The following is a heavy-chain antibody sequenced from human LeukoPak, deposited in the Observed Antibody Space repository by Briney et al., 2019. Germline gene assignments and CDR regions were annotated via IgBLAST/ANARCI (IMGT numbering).Heavy chain of an antibody. V-gene: IGHV3-23*01. J-gene: IGHJ2*01. CDR3: AKDPTSGSYGLGRYFDL. CDR2: ISGSGGST. CDR1: GFTFSSYA. Sequence: GGSLSLSCAASGFTFSSYAMSWVRQAPGKGLEWVSAISGSGGSTYYADSVKGRFTISRDNSKNTLYLQMNSLRAEDTAVYYCAKDPTSGSYGLGRYFDLWGRGTLVTVSS. D-gene: IGHD1-26*01.